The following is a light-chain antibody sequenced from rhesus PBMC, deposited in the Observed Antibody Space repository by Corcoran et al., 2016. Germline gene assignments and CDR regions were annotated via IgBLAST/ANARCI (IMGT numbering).Light chain of an antibody. Sequence: DIQMTQSPSSLSASIGDTVTITCRASQSFSSSLAWHQQKPGKAPKLLIYSASSLQSGVPPRFSGSKSGTDFTLPISRLQPECIASYYCQQYYSSPFTVGPGTKLDI. CDR2: SAS. V-gene: IGKV1-46*01. CDR3: QQYYSSPFT. CDR1: QSFSSS. J-gene: IGKJ3*01.